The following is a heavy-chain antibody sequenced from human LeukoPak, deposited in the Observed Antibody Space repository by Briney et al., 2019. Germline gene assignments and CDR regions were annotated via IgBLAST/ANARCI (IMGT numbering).Heavy chain of an antibody. V-gene: IGHV1-18*04. CDR1: GYTFTGYY. Sequence: ASVKVSCKASGYTFTGYYMHWVRQAPGQGLEWMGWISAYNGNTNYAQKLQGRVTMTTDTSTSTAYMELRSLRSDDTAVYYCARVASEVSPFDPWGQGTLVAVSS. CDR2: ISAYNGNT. CDR3: ARVASEVSPFDP. J-gene: IGHJ5*02. D-gene: IGHD2-15*01.